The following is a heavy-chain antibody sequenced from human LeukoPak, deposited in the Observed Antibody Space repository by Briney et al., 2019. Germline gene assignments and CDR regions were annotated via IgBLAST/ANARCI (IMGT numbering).Heavy chain of an antibody. CDR1: GFTFDYYG. V-gene: IGHV3-20*04. Sequence: LPGGSLRLSCAASGFTFDYYGLTWVRQAPGKGLEWVSGINWNGGNTDYADSVKGRFTISRDNAKNSLYLQMNSLRAEDTALYYCARVGDIDYGGNQFDCWGQGTLVTVSS. J-gene: IGHJ4*02. CDR3: ARVGDIDYGGNQFDC. D-gene: IGHD4-23*01. CDR2: INWNGGNT.